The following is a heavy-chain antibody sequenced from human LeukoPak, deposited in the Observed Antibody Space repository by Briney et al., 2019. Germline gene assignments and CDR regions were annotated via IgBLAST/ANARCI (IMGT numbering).Heavy chain of an antibody. J-gene: IGHJ4*02. CDR1: GFSFNNYA. V-gene: IGHV3-23*01. CDR3: AKARDDFGVDTIDY. CDR2: IRSSGVTT. D-gene: IGHD3-3*01. Sequence: TGGSLRLSCAASGFSFNNYAMTWVRQAPGKGLEWVSAIRSSGVTTYYADSVKGRFTISRDNSKNTLYLQMNGLRAEDTAVYYCAKARDDFGVDTIDYWGQGTLVTVSS.